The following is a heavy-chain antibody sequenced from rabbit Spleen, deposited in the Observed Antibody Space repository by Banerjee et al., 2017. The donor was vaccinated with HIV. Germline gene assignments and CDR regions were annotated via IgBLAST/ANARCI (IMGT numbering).Heavy chain of an antibody. CDR2: IDSGSSGFA. V-gene: IGHV1S40*01. CDR1: GVSFSSNYY. Sequence: QSLEESGGDLVKPGASLTLTCTASGVSFSSNYYICWVRQAPGKGLEWIACIDSGSSGFAYFASWAKGRFTISKTSSTTVTLQMTSLTAADTATYFCARDSGSSFSSYGMDLWGPGTLV. D-gene: IGHD8-1*01. J-gene: IGHJ6*01. CDR3: ARDSGSSFSSYGMDL.